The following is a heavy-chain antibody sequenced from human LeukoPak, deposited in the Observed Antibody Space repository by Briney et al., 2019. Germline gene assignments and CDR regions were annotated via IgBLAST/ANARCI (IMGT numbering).Heavy chain of an antibody. J-gene: IGHJ6*03. CDR3: SRDMAVAGTVEDYYYYYMDV. CDR1: GYTYTSYG. CDR2: ISTYNGNT. Sequence: ASVKVSCKASGYTYTSYGISWVRQAPGQGLEWMGWISTYNGNTKYAQKLQGRVTMTTDTSTSTAYMELRSLRSDDTAVYYCSRDMAVAGTVEDYYYYYMDVWGKGTTVTVSS. V-gene: IGHV1-18*01. D-gene: IGHD6-19*01.